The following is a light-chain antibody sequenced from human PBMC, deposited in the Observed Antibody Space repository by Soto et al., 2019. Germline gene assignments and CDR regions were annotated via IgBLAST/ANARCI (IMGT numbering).Light chain of an antibody. V-gene: IGLV2-23*01. CDR3: CSYAGITTYYV. J-gene: IGLJ1*01. CDR1: SSDVGSYNL. Sequence: QSVLTQPASVSGSPGQSITISCTGTSSDVGSYNLVSWYQQHPGEAPKLMIYGGTKRPSGVSYRFSGSKSGNTASLTISGLQAEDEADYYCCSYAGITTYYVFGTGTKVTVL. CDR2: GGT.